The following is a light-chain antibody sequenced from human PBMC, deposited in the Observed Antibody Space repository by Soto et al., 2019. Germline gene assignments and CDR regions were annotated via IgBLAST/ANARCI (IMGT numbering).Light chain of an antibody. CDR2: AAS. J-gene: IGKJ4*01. CDR3: QQLKSYPLT. V-gene: IGKV1-9*01. Sequence: DIQLTQSPSFLSASVGDRVTITCRATQGISTYLAWYQQKPGKAPKLLIYAASTLQSGVPSRFSGSGSGTELTLTISSLQPEDCATYYCQQLKSYPLTFGGGTKVEIK. CDR1: QGISTY.